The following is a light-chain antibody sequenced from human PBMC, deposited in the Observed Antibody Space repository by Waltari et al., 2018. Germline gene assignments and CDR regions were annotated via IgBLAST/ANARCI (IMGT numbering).Light chain of an antibody. CDR2: GGN. Sequence: QSGLTQPPSVSGAPGQRVTISCTGSSSNLGAGYDVHWYQLLPGTAPKLLIYGGNNRPSGVPDRFSASKSGTSASLAITGLQAKDEADYYCQSYDSSLSGSIFGGGTKLTVL. CDR1: SSNLGAGYD. V-gene: IGLV1-40*01. CDR3: QSYDSSLSGSI. J-gene: IGLJ2*01.